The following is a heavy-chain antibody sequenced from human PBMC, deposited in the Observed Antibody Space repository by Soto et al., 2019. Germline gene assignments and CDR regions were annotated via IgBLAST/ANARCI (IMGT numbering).Heavy chain of an antibody. CDR2: INHSGST. V-gene: IGHV4-34*01. D-gene: IGHD2-15*01. Sequence: QVQLQQWGAGLLKPSETLSLTCAVYGGSFSGYYWSWIRQPPGKGLEWIGEINHSGSTNYNPSLKSRVTISVDTSKNQFSLKLSSVTAADTAVYYCARGENRRRLLPLNWFDPWGQGTLVTVSS. J-gene: IGHJ5*02. CDR1: GGSFSGYY. CDR3: ARGENRRRLLPLNWFDP.